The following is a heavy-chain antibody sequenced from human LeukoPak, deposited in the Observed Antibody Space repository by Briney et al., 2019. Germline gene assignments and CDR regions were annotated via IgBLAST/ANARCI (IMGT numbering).Heavy chain of an antibody. CDR3: ARAPGRAGFDY. V-gene: IGHV3-74*01. CDR2: INSDVSST. J-gene: IGHJ4*02. Sequence: GGSLRLSCAASGFTFSSYWMHWVRQAPGKGLLWVSRINSDVSSTSYADSVKGRFTISRDNAKNTLYLQMNSLRAEDTAVYYCARAPGRAGFDYWGQGTLVTVSA. CDR1: GFTFSSYW. D-gene: IGHD5-24*01.